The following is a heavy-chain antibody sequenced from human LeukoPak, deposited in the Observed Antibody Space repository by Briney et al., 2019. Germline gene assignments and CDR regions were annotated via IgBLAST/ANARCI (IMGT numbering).Heavy chain of an antibody. D-gene: IGHD1-26*01. J-gene: IGHJ4*02. Sequence: PGGSLRLSCAASGFTFSSYAMSWVRQAPGKRLGWVSVIGSTGSSTYYADSVKGRFTISRDNSKNTLYLQMNSLRAEDTAVYYCAKPVGAPRYFDSWGQGTLVTVSS. CDR1: GFTFSSYA. CDR2: IGSTGSST. CDR3: AKPVGAPRYFDS. V-gene: IGHV3-23*01.